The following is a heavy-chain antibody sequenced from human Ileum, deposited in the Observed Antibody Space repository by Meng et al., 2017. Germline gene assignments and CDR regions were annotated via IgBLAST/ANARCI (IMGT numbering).Heavy chain of an antibody. D-gene: IGHD1-26*01. Sequence: VPLSPWGAGLLKPSETLSLTCAVFGGSFNDYYWSWVRQSPGKGLEWIGQIHHSGRTNYKSSLERRVTISVDTSKSQFSLKLTSVTAADTAMYYCVRGPARETHDFDYWGQGALVTVSS. V-gene: IGHV4-34*01. CDR1: GGSFNDYY. J-gene: IGHJ4*02. CDR3: VRGPARETHDFDY. CDR2: IHHSGRT.